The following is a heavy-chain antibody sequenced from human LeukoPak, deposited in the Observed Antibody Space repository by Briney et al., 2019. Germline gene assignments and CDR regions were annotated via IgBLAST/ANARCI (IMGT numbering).Heavy chain of an antibody. J-gene: IGHJ6*02. Sequence: SETLSLTCAVYGGSFSGYYWSWIRQPPGKGLEWIGEINHSGSTNYNPSLKSRVTISVNTSKNQFSLKLSSVTAADTAVYHCARDYGDEGGYYYYGMDVWGQGTTVTVSS. CDR1: GGSFSGYY. D-gene: IGHD4-17*01. V-gene: IGHV4-34*01. CDR3: ARDYGDEGGYYYYGMDV. CDR2: INHSGST.